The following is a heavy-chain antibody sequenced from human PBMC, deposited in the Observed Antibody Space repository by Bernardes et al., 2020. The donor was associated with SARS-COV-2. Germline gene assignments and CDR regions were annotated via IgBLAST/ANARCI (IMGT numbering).Heavy chain of an antibody. V-gene: IGHV3-21*01. D-gene: IGHD3-16*02. CDR3: ARDDYTWGSYRYGQYNWFEP. CDR2: ISISSSYR. CDR1: GFTFSSYS. J-gene: IGHJ5*02. Sequence: GMSLRLSCAASGFTFSSYSMNCVRQAPGKGLEWVSSISISSSYRHYADSVKGRFTISRDNSKNSLFLQMNSLRAGETAVYYCARDDYTWGSYRYGQYNWFEPWGQGTLVNVSS.